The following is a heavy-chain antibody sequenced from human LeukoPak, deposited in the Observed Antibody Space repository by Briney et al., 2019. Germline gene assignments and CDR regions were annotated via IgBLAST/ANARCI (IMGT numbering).Heavy chain of an antibody. CDR2: INTNTGNP. J-gene: IGHJ4*02. V-gene: IGHV7-4-1*02. D-gene: IGHD3-3*01. Sequence: ASVKVSCKASGYTFTSYAVNWVRQAPGQGLEWMGWINTNTGNPTYAQGFTGRFVFSLDTSVSTAYLQISSLKAEDTAVYYCARVWDHYDHAGGDYWGQGTLVTVSS. CDR3: ARVWDHYDHAGGDY. CDR1: GYTFTSYA.